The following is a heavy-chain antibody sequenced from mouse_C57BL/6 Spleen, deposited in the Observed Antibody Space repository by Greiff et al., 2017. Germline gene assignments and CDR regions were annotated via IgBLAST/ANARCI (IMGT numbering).Heavy chain of an antibody. Sequence: EVQLQESGGGLVKPGGSLKLSCAASGFTFSSYTMSWVRQTPEKRLEWVATISGGGGNTYYPDSVKGRFTISRDNAKNTLYLQMSSLRSEDTALYYCARGYGSRYWYFDVWGTGTTVTVSS. CDR2: ISGGGGNT. CDR1: GFTFSSYT. CDR3: ARGYGSRYWYFDV. J-gene: IGHJ1*03. V-gene: IGHV5-9*01. D-gene: IGHD1-1*01.